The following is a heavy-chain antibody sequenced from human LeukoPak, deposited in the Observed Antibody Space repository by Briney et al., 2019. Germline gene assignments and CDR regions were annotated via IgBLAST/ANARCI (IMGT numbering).Heavy chain of an antibody. D-gene: IGHD3-3*01. CDR2: ISGSGGST. CDR3: AKDYDYDFWSGNWFGP. CDR1: GFTFSSYA. Sequence: PGGSLRLSCAASGFTFSSYAMSWVRQAPGKGLEWVSAISGSGGSTYYADSVKGRFTISRDNSKNTLYLQMNSLGAEDTAVYYCAKDYDYDFWSGNWFGPWGQGTLVTVSS. V-gene: IGHV3-23*01. J-gene: IGHJ5*02.